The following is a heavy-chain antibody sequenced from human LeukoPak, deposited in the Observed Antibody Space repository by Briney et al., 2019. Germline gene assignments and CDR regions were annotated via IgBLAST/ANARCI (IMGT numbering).Heavy chain of an antibody. D-gene: IGHD1-26*01. CDR3: ARQSGWYSGSYLFDY. J-gene: IGHJ4*02. CDR1: GGSISSYY. CDR2: IYYSGST. V-gene: IGHV4-59*08. Sequence: SETLSLTCTVSGGSISSYYWSWIRQPPGKGLEWIGYIYYSGSTNYNPSLKSRVTISVDTSKNQFSLKLSSVTAAGTAVYYCARQSGWYSGSYLFDYWGQGTLVTVSS.